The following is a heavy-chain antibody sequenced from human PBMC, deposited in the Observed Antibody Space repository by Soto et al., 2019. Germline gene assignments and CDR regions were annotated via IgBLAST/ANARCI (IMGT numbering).Heavy chain of an antibody. CDR3: AKDSSHRTDY. CDR1: GLTFSSYA. V-gene: IGHV3-23*01. J-gene: IGHJ4*02. D-gene: IGHD2-2*01. Sequence: PGGSLRLSCAASGLTFSSYAMSWVRQAPGKGLEWVSGISGSGGSTYYADSVKGRFTISRGNSKNTLYLQMNSLRAEDTAVYYCAKDSSHRTDYWGQGTLVTRLL. CDR2: ISGSGGST.